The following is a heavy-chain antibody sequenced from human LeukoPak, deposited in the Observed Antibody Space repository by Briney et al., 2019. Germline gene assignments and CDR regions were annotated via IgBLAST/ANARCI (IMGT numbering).Heavy chain of an antibody. D-gene: IGHD6-13*01. CDR2: VSHGGST. Sequence: SETLSLTCTVSGGSISSSSYYWGWIRQPPGKGLQWIGEVSHGGSTNYNPSLKSRVTMSVDTSKSQFSLKLTSVTAADTAVYYCVASAGYGTNWFSPPTYYFHYWGQGALVTVSS. CDR3: VASAGYGTNWFSPPTYYFHY. V-gene: IGHV4-39*01. J-gene: IGHJ4*02. CDR1: GGSISSSSYY.